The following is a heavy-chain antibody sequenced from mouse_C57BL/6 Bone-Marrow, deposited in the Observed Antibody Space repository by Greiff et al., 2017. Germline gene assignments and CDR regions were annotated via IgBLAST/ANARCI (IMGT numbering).Heavy chain of an antibody. CDR1: GFTFSSYS. CDR2: ISSGGSYT. J-gene: IGHJ2*01. D-gene: IGHD2-2*01. CDR3: ARHRWLRRFDY. Sequence: EVKVVESGGDLVKPGGSLKLSCAASGFTFSSYSMSWVRQTPDKRLEWVATISSGGSYTYYPDSVKGRFTISRDNAKNTLYLQMSSLKSEDTAMYYCARHRWLRRFDYWGQGTTLTVSS. V-gene: IGHV5-6*01.